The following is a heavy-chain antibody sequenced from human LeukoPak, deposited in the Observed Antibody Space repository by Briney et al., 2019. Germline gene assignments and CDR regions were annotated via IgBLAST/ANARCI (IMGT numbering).Heavy chain of an antibody. D-gene: IGHD3-10*01. CDR1: GYTLTELS. CDR2: FDPEDGET. Sequence: ASVKVSCKVSGYTLTELSVHWVRQAPGKGLEWMGGFDPEDGETVYAQKFQGRVTMTEDSSTDTAYMELSSLRSEDMAVYYCATDQRGAGLGFRYGSGSYNGLDVWGQGTTVTVSS. CDR3: ATDQRGAGLGFRYGSGSYNGLDV. V-gene: IGHV1-24*01. J-gene: IGHJ6*02.